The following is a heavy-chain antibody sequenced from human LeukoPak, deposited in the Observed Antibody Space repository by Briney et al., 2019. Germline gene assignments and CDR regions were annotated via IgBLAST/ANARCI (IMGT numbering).Heavy chain of an antibody. Sequence: GGSLRLSCAASGFTFSNAWMSWVRQAPGRGLEWVGRIKSKIDGGTTDYAAPVKGRFSISRDDSKNTLYLQMNSLKTEDTAVYYCTTETGKWLRFLARESRYNYYYYMDVWGKGTTVTISS. V-gene: IGHV3-15*01. D-gene: IGHD5-12*01. J-gene: IGHJ6*03. CDR3: TTETGKWLRFLARESRYNYYYYMDV. CDR2: IKSKIDGGTT. CDR1: GFTFSNAW.